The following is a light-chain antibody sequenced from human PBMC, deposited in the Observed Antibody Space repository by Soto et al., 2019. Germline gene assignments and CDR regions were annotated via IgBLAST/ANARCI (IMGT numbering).Light chain of an antibody. CDR1: QGITSY. CDR2: GAS. J-gene: IGKJ4*01. Sequence: IQLTQSPSSLSASVGDSVTITCRASQGITSYLAWYLQKPGKAPNLLIYGASTLQSGVPSRFSGSGSGTDFTLTINSLQAEDFATYYCQQTRSYPSTVGGGTKVDIK. V-gene: IGKV1-9*01. CDR3: QQTRSYPST.